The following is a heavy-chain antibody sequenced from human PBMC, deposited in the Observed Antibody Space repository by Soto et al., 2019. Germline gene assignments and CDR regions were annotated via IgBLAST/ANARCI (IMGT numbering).Heavy chain of an antibody. Sequence: ASVKVSCKASENTVPNYAIHWVRQAPGQGLEWMGWINPFDGSRMFAQSFQGRVTMTRDTSTSTVYMEVSSLRSEDTAVYYCSRVDPGETSPFDHWGQGTLVTVSS. V-gene: IGHV1-46*03. CDR1: ENTVPNYA. J-gene: IGHJ4*02. CDR3: SRVDPGETSPFDH. D-gene: IGHD3-10*01. CDR2: INPFDGSR.